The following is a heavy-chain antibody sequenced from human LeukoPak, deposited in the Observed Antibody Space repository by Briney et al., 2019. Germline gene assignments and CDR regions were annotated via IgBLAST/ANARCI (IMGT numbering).Heavy chain of an antibody. V-gene: IGHV3-23*01. Sequence: PGGCLRLSCAASGFTFSNYSMSWVRQAPWKGLEWVSVISGSGGSTYYADSVKGRFTIFRDKSRNTLYLQLNSLRAEDTAVYYCAKGGWIPYHFDYWGQGSLVTVSS. D-gene: IGHD6-19*01. CDR3: AKGGWIPYHFDY. J-gene: IGHJ4*02. CDR1: GFTFSNYS. CDR2: ISGSGGST.